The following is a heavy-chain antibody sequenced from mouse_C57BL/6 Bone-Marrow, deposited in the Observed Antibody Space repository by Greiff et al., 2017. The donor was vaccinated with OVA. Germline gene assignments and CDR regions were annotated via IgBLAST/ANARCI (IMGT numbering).Heavy chain of an antibody. CDR2: IDPSDSYT. CDR3: ARERDSSWFAY. V-gene: IGHV1-59*01. Sequence: QVQLQQPGAELVRPGTSVKLSCKASGYTFTSYWMHWVKQRPGQGLEWIGVIDPSDSYTNYNQKFKGKATLTVDTSSSTAYMQLSSLTSEDSAVYDCARERDSSWFAYWGQGTLVTVSA. D-gene: IGHD3-2*01. CDR1: GYTFTSYW. J-gene: IGHJ3*01.